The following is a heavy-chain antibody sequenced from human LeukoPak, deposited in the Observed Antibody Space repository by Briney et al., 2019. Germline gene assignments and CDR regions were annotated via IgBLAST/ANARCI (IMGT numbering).Heavy chain of an antibody. D-gene: IGHD6-19*01. CDR1: GYTSTGYY. J-gene: IGHJ4*02. V-gene: IGHV1-2*02. CDR3: ARGRSIAVAGRNIAPLDNDY. Sequence: ASVKVSCKASGYTSTGYYMHWVRQAPGQGLEWMGWINPNSGGTNYAQKFQGRVTMTRDTSISTAYMELSRLRSDDTAVYYCARGRSIAVAGRNIAPLDNDYWGQGTLVTVSS. CDR2: INPNSGGT.